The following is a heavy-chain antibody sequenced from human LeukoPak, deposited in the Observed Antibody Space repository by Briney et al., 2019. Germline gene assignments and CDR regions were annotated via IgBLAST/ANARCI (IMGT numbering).Heavy chain of an antibody. D-gene: IGHD3-10*01. Sequence: GRSLRLSCAASGFTISNYGIHWVRQAPGKGLEWVTFIRYDGTNQFYADSVKGRFTISRDNSKNTLYLQMNSLRPEDTAVYFCAKDEFEDTSLVFDNRGQGTLVTVSS. CDR1: GFTISNYG. V-gene: IGHV3-30*02. CDR3: AKDEFEDTSLVFDN. CDR2: IRYDGTNQ. J-gene: IGHJ4*02.